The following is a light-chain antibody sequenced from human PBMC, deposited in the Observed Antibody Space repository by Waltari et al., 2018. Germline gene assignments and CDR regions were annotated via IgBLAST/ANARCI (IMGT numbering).Light chain of an antibody. CDR2: KAS. J-gene: IGKJ1*01. Sequence: DIQMTQSPSTLSASIGDRVTVTCRASQSIESWLAWYQQKPGKAPKLLIYKASSLESGVPSRFSGSRSGTEFTLTITSLQPDVSATYYCQQYHSDPWTFGQGTKVEIK. V-gene: IGKV1-5*03. CDR3: QQYHSDPWT. CDR1: QSIESW.